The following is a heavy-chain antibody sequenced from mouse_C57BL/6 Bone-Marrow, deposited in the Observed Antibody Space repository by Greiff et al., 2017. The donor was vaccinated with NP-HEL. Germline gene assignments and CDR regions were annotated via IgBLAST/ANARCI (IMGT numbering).Heavy chain of an antibody. CDR1: GYAFSSYW. J-gene: IGHJ1*03. Sequence: QVQLKESGAELVKPGASVKISCKASGYAFSSYWMNWVKQRPGKGLEWIGQIYPGDGDTNYNGKFKGKATLTADKSSSTAYMQLSSLTSEDSAVYFCARPYGSSEWYFDVWGTGTTVTVSS. CDR2: IYPGDGDT. D-gene: IGHD1-1*01. CDR3: ARPYGSSEWYFDV. V-gene: IGHV1-80*01.